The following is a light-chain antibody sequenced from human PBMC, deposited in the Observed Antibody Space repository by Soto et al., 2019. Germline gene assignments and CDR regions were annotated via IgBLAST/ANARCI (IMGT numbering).Light chain of an antibody. CDR3: QTWGTGILV. Sequence: QLVLTQSPSASASLGASIKLTCTLSNGHTSYAITWHQQQPEKGPRYLMKVKSDGSHSKGDGIPDRFSGSSSGAERYLTISSLQSEDEADYYCQTWGTGILVFGGGTKVTVL. V-gene: IGLV4-69*01. J-gene: IGLJ2*01. CDR2: VKSDGSH. CDR1: NGHTSYA.